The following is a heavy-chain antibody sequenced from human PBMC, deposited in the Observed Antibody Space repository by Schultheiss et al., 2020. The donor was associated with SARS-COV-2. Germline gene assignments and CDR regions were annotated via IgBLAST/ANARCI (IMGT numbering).Heavy chain of an antibody. CDR1: GFTFRSYW. J-gene: IGHJ6*02. CDR2: ISGSGGST. CDR3: AKGREAKVQGVIWGDPYGMDV. D-gene: IGHD3-10*01. Sequence: GGSLRLSCAASGFTFRSYWMHWVRQAPGKGLEWVSAISGSGGSTYYADSVKGRFTISRDNSKNTLYLQMNSLRAEDTAVYYCAKGREAKVQGVIWGDPYGMDVWGQGTTVTVSS. V-gene: IGHV3-23*01.